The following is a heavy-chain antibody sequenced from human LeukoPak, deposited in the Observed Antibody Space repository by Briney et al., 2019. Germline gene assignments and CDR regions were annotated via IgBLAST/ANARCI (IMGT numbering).Heavy chain of an antibody. D-gene: IGHD3-10*01. Sequence: SETLSLTCTVSGGSISSSSYFWGWIRQPPGKGLEWIGEIYHSGSTNYNPSLKSRVTISVDTSKNQFSLKLSSVTAADTAVYYCARRGYGSGSYGFGYYYYYMDVWGKGTTVTISS. CDR3: ARRGYGSGSYGFGYYYYYMDV. J-gene: IGHJ6*03. CDR1: GGSISSSSYF. CDR2: IYHSGST. V-gene: IGHV4-39*07.